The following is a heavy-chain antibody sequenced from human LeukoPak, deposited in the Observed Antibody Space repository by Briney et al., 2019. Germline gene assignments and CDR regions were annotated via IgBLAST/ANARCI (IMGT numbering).Heavy chain of an antibody. CDR2: IYYSGST. V-gene: IGHV4-59*12. CDR1: GGSISSYY. Sequence: SETLSLTCTVSGGSISSYYWSWIRQPPGKGLEWIGYIYYSGSTNYNPSLKSRVTISVDTSKNHFSLKLSSVTAADTAVYYCARKYYYGSGSYIGYFQHWGQGTLVTVSS. J-gene: IGHJ1*01. D-gene: IGHD3-10*01. CDR3: ARKYYYGSGSYIGYFQH.